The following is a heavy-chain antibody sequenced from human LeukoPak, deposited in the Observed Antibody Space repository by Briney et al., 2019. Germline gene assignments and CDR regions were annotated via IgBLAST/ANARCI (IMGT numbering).Heavy chain of an antibody. V-gene: IGHV5-51*01. J-gene: IGHJ4*02. D-gene: IGHD1-26*01. CDR2: IYPSDSET. CDR3: ARSVGATPLDY. Sequence: GESLKISFKGSGYSFTSYWIAWVRQMPGKGLEWMGIIYPSDSETTYSPSVQGQDTISADKSISTAYLQGSSLTASDTAMYYCARSVGATPLDYWGQGTPVTVPS. CDR1: GYSFTSYW.